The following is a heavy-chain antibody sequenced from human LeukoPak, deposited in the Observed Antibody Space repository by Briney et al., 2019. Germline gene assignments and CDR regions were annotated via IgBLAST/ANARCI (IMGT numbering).Heavy chain of an antibody. CDR1: GVSISSYS. CDR2: IYTSGST. J-gene: IGHJ4*02. CDR3: ARDTYNYGSSAYYFDY. V-gene: IGHV4-4*07. D-gene: IGHD5-18*01. Sequence: PETLSLTCTVSGVSISSYSWSWIRQPAGKGLDWIGRIYTSGSTNYNPSLKSRVTMSVDTSKNQFSLKLSSVTAADTAVYYCARDTYNYGSSAYYFDYWGQGTLVTVSS.